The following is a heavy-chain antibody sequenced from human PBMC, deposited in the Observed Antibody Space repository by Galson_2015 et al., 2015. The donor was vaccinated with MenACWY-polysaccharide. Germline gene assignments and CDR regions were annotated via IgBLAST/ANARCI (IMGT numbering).Heavy chain of an antibody. D-gene: IGHD3-22*01. J-gene: IGHJ4*02. Sequence: SLRLSCAASGLTVSSTFMSWVRQAPGKGLEWVSVVYRDGTTYHADSVKGRFTISRDNSKNTLHLQMNSLRVEDTAVYYCAGGYFHFEDWGQGTLVTVSS. CDR2: VYRDGTT. CDR1: GLTVSSTF. V-gene: IGHV3-53*01. CDR3: AGGYFHFED.